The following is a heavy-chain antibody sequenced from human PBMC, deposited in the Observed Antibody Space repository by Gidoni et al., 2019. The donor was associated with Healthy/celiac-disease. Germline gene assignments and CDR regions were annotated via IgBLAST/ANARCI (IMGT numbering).Heavy chain of an antibody. D-gene: IGHD3-3*01. CDR3: ARATYYDFWSGYYERGTFGEGCDY. CDR1: GFTFSSYS. Sequence: EVQLVESGGGLVKPGGSLRLSCAASGFTFSSYSMNWVRQAPGKGLEWVSSISSSSSYIYYADSVKGRFTISRDIAKNSLYLQMNSLRAEDTAVYYCARATYYDFWSGYYERGTFGEGCDYWGQGTLVTVSS. V-gene: IGHV3-21*01. CDR2: ISSSSSYI. J-gene: IGHJ4*02.